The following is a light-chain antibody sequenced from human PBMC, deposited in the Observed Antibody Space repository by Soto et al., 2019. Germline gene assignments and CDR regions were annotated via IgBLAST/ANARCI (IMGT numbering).Light chain of an antibody. V-gene: IGLV1-44*01. CDR1: SSNIGSNT. CDR2: SNN. Sequence: QPVLTQPPSASGTPGQRVTISCSGSSSNIGSNTVDWYQQFPGTAPKLLIYSNNQRPSGVPDRFSGSKSGTSASLAISGLQSEDEADYYCAAWHDSLNGPIFGGGTKLTVL. CDR3: AAWHDSLNGPI. J-gene: IGLJ2*01.